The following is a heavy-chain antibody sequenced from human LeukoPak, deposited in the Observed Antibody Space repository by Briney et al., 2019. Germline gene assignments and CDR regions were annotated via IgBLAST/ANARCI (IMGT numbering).Heavy chain of an antibody. CDR1: GFTFSSYD. CDR2: ISGSGGST. CDR3: AKEGDSSGYYSDAFDI. Sequence: GGSLRLSCAASGFTFSSYDMSWVRQAPGKGLEWVSAISGSGGSTYYADSVKGRFTISRDNSKNTLYLQMNSLRAEDTAVYYCAKEGDSSGYYSDAFDIWGQGTMVTVSS. J-gene: IGHJ3*02. V-gene: IGHV3-23*01. D-gene: IGHD3-22*01.